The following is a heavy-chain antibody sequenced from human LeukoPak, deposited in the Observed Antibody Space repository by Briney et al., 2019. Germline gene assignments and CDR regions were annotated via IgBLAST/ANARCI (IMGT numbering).Heavy chain of an antibody. Sequence: GGSLRLSCTASGFTFGDYAMSWVRQAPGKGLEWVGVIRSKAYGGTTEYAASVKGRFTISRDDSKSIAYLQVNSLKTEDTAVYYCTRVSSGEDDAFDIWGQGTMVTVSS. CDR1: GFTFGDYA. D-gene: IGHD1-26*01. J-gene: IGHJ3*02. CDR2: IRSKAYGGTT. V-gene: IGHV3-49*04. CDR3: TRVSSGEDDAFDI.